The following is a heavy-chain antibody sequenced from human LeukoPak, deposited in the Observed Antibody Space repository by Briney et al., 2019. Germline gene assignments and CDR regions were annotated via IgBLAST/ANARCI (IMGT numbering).Heavy chain of an antibody. D-gene: IGHD1-26*01. Sequence: SGGSLRLSCAASGFTFSSYWMSWVRQAPGKGLEWVANIKQDGSEKYYVDSVKGRFTISRDNAKNSLYLQMNSLRAEDTAVYYCARDSLGWEGSYFDYWGQGTLVTVSS. J-gene: IGHJ4*02. CDR2: IKQDGSEK. CDR1: GFTFSSYW. CDR3: ARDSLGWEGSYFDY. V-gene: IGHV3-7*01.